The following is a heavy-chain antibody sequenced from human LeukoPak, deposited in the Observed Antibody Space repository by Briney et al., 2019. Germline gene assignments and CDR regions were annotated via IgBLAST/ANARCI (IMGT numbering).Heavy chain of an antibody. CDR2: ISYDGSNK. D-gene: IGHD2-2*01. V-gene: IGHV3-30*04. J-gene: IGHJ3*02. Sequence: PGRSLRLSCAASGFTFSSYAMHWVRQAPGKGLEWVAVISYDGSNKYYADSVKGRFTISRDNSKNTLYLQMNSLRAEDTAVYYCASPTGNLGYCSSTSCYESAFDIWGQGTVVTVSS. CDR3: ASPTGNLGYCSSTSCYESAFDI. CDR1: GFTFSSYA.